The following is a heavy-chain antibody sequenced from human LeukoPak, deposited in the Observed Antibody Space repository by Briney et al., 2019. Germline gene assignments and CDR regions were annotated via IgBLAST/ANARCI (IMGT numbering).Heavy chain of an antibody. CDR3: ARQLYNVWFGELLPFDY. CDR1: GGSISSSSYY. Sequence: SETLSLTCTASGGSISSSSYYWGWIRQPPGKGLEWIGSIYYSGSTYYNPSLKSRVTISVDTSKNQFSLKLSSVTAADTAVYYCARQLYNVWFGELLPFDYWGQGTLVTVSS. CDR2: IYYSGST. J-gene: IGHJ4*02. D-gene: IGHD3-10*01. V-gene: IGHV4-39*01.